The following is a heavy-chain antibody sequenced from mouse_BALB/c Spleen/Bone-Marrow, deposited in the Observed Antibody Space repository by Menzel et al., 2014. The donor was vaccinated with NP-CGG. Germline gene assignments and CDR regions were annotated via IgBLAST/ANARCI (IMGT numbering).Heavy chain of an antibody. Sequence: DVQLVESGGGLVQPGDSLRLSCATSGFPFSDFYMEWVRQPPGKRLEWIAASRNKAKYYTTEYSASVKGRFIVSRDTSQSVLYLQMNALRAEDTAIYYCARDVGYGNYFVYWGQGTLVTVSA. CDR1: GFPFSDFY. CDR3: ARDVGYGNYFVY. V-gene: IGHV7-1*02. CDR2: SRNKAKYYTT. J-gene: IGHJ3*01. D-gene: IGHD2-10*02.